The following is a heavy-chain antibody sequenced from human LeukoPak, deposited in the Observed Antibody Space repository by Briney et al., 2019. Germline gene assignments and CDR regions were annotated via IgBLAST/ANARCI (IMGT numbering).Heavy chain of an antibody. CDR3: ARRAYYYDSSGYYSYYFDY. V-gene: IGHV4-59*08. CDR2: IYYSGST. J-gene: IGHJ4*02. D-gene: IGHD3-22*01. Sequence: SETLSLTCTVSGGSISSYYWSWIRQPPGKGLEWIGYIYYSGSTNYNPSLKSRVTISVDTPKNQFSLKLSSVTAADTAVYYCARRAYYYDSSGYYSYYFDYWGQGTLVTVSS. CDR1: GGSISSYY.